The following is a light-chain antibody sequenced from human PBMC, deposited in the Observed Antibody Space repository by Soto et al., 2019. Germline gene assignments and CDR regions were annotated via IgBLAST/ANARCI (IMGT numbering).Light chain of an antibody. J-gene: IGKJ5*01. CDR2: SAS. Sequence: DIQMTQSPPSLSASVGDRVTITCRASQGIGNSLAWYQQKPGTVPKLLIYSASTLQSGVPSRFSGSGSGTDFTLTISSLQPEHVAAYYCQKYNTVPATFGQGTRLEIK. V-gene: IGKV1-27*01. CDR1: QGIGNS. CDR3: QKYNTVPAT.